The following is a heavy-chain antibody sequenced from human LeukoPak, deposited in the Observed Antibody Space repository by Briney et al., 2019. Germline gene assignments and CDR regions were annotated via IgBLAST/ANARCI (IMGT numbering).Heavy chain of an antibody. Sequence: GESLKISCNGSGYSFTSYWIGWVRQMPGKGLEWMGIIYPGDSDTRYSPSFQGQVTISADKSISTAYLQWSSLKASDTAMYYCARRNNYYGSGSYYEGFDYWGQGTLVTVSS. V-gene: IGHV5-51*01. J-gene: IGHJ4*02. CDR1: GYSFTSYW. CDR3: ARRNNYYGSGSYYEGFDY. D-gene: IGHD3-10*01. CDR2: IYPGDSDT.